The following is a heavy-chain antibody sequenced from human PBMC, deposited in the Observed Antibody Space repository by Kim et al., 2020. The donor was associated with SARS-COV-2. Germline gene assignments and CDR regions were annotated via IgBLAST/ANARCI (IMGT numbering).Heavy chain of an antibody. Sequence: GGSLRLSCAASGFTFSSYGMHWVRQAPGKGLEWVAVIWYDGSNKYYADSVKGRFTISRDNSKNTLYLQMNSLRAEDTAVYYCARDSGSSSSGYFDYWGQGTLVTVSS. CDR3: ARDSGSSSSGYFDY. J-gene: IGHJ4*02. CDR2: IWYDGSNK. V-gene: IGHV3-33*01. D-gene: IGHD6-6*01. CDR1: GFTFSSYG.